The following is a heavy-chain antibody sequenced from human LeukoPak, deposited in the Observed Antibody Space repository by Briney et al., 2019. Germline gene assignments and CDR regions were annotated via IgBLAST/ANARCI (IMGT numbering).Heavy chain of an antibody. Sequence: ASVKVSCKASGYTFTGYYMHWVRQAPGQGLEWMGWINPNSGGTNYAQKFQGRVTMTRDTSISTAYMELSRLRSDDTAVYYCARDWSGYRQNNNDCRGQGTPVTVSS. J-gene: IGHJ4*02. V-gene: IGHV1-2*02. CDR1: GYTFTGYY. CDR3: ARDWSGYRQNNNDC. D-gene: IGHD3-3*01. CDR2: INPNSGGT.